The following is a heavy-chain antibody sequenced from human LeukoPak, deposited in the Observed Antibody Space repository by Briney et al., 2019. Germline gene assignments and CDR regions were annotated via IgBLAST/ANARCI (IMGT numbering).Heavy chain of an antibody. CDR2: ISWNSGSI. V-gene: IGHV3-9*03. CDR1: GFTFDDYA. CDR3: AKDIFRRGYSYGYGAFDI. J-gene: IGHJ3*02. D-gene: IGHD5-18*01. Sequence: GGSLRLSCAASGFTFDDYAMHWVRQAPGKGLEWVSGISWNSGSIGYADSVKGRFTISRDNAKNSLYLQMNSLRAEDMALYYRAKDIFRRGYSYGYGAFDIWGQGTMVTVSS.